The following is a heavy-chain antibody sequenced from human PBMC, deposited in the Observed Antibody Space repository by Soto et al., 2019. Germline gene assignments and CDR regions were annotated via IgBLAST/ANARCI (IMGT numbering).Heavy chain of an antibody. V-gene: IGHV3-30*04. CDR1: GFTFSSYA. Sequence: GGSLRLSCAASGFTFSSYAMHWVRKAPGKGLEWVAVISYDGSNKYYADSVKGRFTISRDNSKNTLYLQMNSLRAEDTAVYYCARATNWGSGAVGHSFDIWGQGTMVTVSS. D-gene: IGHD7-27*01. CDR2: ISYDGSNK. J-gene: IGHJ3*02. CDR3: ARATNWGSGAVGHSFDI.